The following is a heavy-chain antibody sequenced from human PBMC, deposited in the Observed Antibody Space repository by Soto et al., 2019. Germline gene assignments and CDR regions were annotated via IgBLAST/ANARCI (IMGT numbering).Heavy chain of an antibody. CDR2: ISHSGST. CDR1: GGSISGAADY. J-gene: IGHJ4*02. CDR3: ARDGSGYDFWSGPYFFDY. V-gene: IGHV4-31*03. Sequence: PSETLSLTCSVSGGSISGAADYWSWIRQHPGKGLEWIGYISHSGSTYYTPSLKSRVIISADTSKSQFSLKLSSVSAADTAVYYCARDGSGYDFWSGPYFFDYWGPGTLVTVSS. D-gene: IGHD3-3*01.